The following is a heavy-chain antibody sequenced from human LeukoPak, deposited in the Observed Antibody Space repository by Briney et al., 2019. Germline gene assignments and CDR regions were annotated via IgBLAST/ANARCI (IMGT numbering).Heavy chain of an antibody. D-gene: IGHD3-10*01. CDR3: AKGGQSNYGSGWFDP. J-gene: IGHJ5*02. Sequence: GGSLRLSCAASGFTFSSYAMSWVRQAPGKGLEWVSAISGSGGSTYYADSVKGRFTISRDNSKNTLYLQMNSLRAEDTAVYYCAKGGQSNYGSGWFDPWGQGTLVTVSS. CDR2: ISGSGGST. V-gene: IGHV3-23*01. CDR1: GFTFSSYA.